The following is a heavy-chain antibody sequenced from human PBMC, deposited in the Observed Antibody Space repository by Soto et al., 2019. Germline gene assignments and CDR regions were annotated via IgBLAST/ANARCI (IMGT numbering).Heavy chain of an antibody. V-gene: IGHV4-59*01. J-gene: IGHJ5*02. Sequence: QVQLQESGPGLVKPSETLSLTCTVSGASISTYYWSWIRQPPGKGLEWIGYISNSGSTNYNPSLKSRVHISLDTSKNQLPLKLSSVTAADTAVYYCARNHGTFDPWGQGTLVTVSS. CDR2: ISNSGST. CDR1: GASISTYY. CDR3: ARNHGTFDP. D-gene: IGHD1-1*01.